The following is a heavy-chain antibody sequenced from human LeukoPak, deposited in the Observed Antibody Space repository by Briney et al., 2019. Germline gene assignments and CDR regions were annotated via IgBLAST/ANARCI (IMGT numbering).Heavy chain of an antibody. Sequence: SESLSLTCTVSAGSINTYFWTWVRQPAGKGLEWIGRISDSWTTYYNPSLESRVTISLDTSNNQFFLKVTSVTAADTAVYYCARGSELTKTSGHYSFDYWGQGTLVSVSS. V-gene: IGHV4-4*07. CDR2: ISDSWTT. J-gene: IGHJ4*02. D-gene: IGHD4-11*01. CDR3: ARGSELTKTSGHYSFDY. CDR1: AGSINTYF.